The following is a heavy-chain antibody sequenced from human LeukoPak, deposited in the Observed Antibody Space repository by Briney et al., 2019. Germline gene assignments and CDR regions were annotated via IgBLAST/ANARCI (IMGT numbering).Heavy chain of an antibody. CDR2: INSDGSST. V-gene: IGHV3-74*01. CDR3: ARESNSYGYSYWVY. J-gene: IGHJ4*02. D-gene: IGHD5-18*01. Sequence: GGSLRLSCAVSGFTFSSYWMHWVRQAPGKGLVWVSRINSDGSSTSYADSVKGRFTISRDNAKNTLYLQMNSLRAEDTAVYYCARESNSYGYSYWVYWGQGTLVTVSS. CDR1: GFTFSSYW.